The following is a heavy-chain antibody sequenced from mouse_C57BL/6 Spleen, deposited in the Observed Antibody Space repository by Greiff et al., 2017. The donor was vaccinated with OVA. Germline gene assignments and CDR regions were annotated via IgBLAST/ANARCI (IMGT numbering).Heavy chain of an antibody. Sequence: QVQLQQSGPELVKPGASVKISCKASGYTFTDYYINWVKQRPGQGLEWIGWIFPGSGSTYYNEKFKGKATLTVDKSSSTAYMLLSSLTSEDSAVYFCARCPHYYGSSYHWYFDVWGTGTTVTVSS. CDR1: GYTFTDYY. V-gene: IGHV1-75*01. J-gene: IGHJ1*03. D-gene: IGHD1-1*01. CDR2: IFPGSGST. CDR3: ARCPHYYGSSYHWYFDV.